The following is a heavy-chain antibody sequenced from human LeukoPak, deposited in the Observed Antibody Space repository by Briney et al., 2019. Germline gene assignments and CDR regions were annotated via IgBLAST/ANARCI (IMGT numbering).Heavy chain of an antibody. CDR2: ISGSGGSV. Sequence: GGSLRLSCAASGFTFSNFAMSWVRQAPGKGLEWVSAISGSGGSVYYADSVKGRFTISRDNSKNTLYLQMNSLRAEDTAVYYCASPSGYSYGYVYWGQGTLVTVSS. CDR3: ASPSGYSYGYVY. CDR1: GFTFSNFA. D-gene: IGHD5-18*01. V-gene: IGHV3-23*01. J-gene: IGHJ4*02.